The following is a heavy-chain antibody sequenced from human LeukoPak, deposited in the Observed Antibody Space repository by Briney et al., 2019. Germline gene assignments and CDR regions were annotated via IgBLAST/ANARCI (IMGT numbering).Heavy chain of an antibody. D-gene: IGHD1-20*01. J-gene: IGHJ4*02. Sequence: PGGSLRLSCAASGFTFSSYAMSWVRQAPGKGLEWVSAISGSGGSTYYADPVKGRFTISRDNSKNTLYLQMNSLRAEDTAVYYCAKPSITGTTSSAFDYWGQGTLVTVSS. CDR2: ISGSGGST. V-gene: IGHV3-23*01. CDR3: AKPSITGTTSSAFDY. CDR1: GFTFSSYA.